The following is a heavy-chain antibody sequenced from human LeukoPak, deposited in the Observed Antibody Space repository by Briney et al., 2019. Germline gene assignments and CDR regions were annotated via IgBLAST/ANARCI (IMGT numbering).Heavy chain of an antibody. CDR2: ISWDGGST. V-gene: IGHV3-43*01. CDR3: AKDGAVAGPGVFDY. CDR1: GFTFDDYT. J-gene: IGHJ4*02. D-gene: IGHD6-19*01. Sequence: GGSLRLSCAASGFTFDDYTMHWVRQAPGKGLEWVSLISWDGGSTYYADSVKGRFTISRDNSKNSLYLQMNSLRTEDTALYYCAKDGAVAGPGVFDYWGQGTLVTVSS.